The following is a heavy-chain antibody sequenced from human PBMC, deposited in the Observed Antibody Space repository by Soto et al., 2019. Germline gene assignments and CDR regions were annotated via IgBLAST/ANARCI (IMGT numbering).Heavy chain of an antibody. CDR3: ARLPKGSLVTA. Sequence: GGSLRLSCIASGFSLSDYSMNWVRQAPGKGLQWVSYISSSSDKTYYADSVKGRFTVSRDNAKNALFLEMNSLRDDDTATYYCARLPKGSLVTAWGQGTRVTVSS. D-gene: IGHD2-21*02. V-gene: IGHV3-48*02. CDR2: ISSSSDKT. CDR1: GFSLSDYS. J-gene: IGHJ4*02.